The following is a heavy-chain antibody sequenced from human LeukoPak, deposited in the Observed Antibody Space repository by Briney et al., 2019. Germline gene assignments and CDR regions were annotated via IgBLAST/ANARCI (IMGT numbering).Heavy chain of an antibody. CDR2: INHSGST. CDR1: GGSFSGYY. V-gene: IGHV4-34*01. D-gene: IGHD5-18*01. J-gene: IGHJ4*01. Sequence: PSETLPLTCAVYGGSFSGYYWSWIRQPPGKGLEWIGEINHSGSTNYNPSLKSRVTISVDTSKNQFSLRLSSVTAADTAVYYCARGPDVDTPVPLHFDYWGQEPWSPSPQ. CDR3: ARGPDVDTPVPLHFDY.